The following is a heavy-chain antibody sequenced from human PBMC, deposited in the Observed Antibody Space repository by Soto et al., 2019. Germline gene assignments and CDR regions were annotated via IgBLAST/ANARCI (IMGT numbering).Heavy chain of an antibody. J-gene: IGHJ4*02. V-gene: IGHV4-4*02. Sequence: QVQLQESGPGLVKPSGTLSLTCAVSGGSISSSNWWSWVRQPPGKGLEWIGEIYHSGSTNYNPSLKSRFTISVDKSKNQFSLKLSSVTAADTAVYYCARKISYDYVWGSYRRTYYFDYWGQGTLVTVSS. CDR3: ARKISYDYVWGSYRRTYYFDY. CDR2: IYHSGST. D-gene: IGHD3-16*02. CDR1: GGSISSSNW.